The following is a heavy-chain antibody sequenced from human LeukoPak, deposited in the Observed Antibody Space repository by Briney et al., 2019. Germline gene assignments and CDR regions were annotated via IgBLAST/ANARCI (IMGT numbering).Heavy chain of an antibody. V-gene: IGHV3-23*01. J-gene: IGHJ4*02. Sequence: ICGSTYYADSVTGPFTISRDNSKNTLYLQMNSLRAEDTAVYYCAKDSAIFGVVIIPLDYWGQGTLVTVSS. CDR2: ICGST. CDR3: AKDSAIFGVVIIPLDY. D-gene: IGHD3-3*01.